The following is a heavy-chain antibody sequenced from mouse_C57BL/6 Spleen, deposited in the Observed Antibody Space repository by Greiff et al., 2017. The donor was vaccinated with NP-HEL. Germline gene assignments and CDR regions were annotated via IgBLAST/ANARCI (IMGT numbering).Heavy chain of an antibody. CDR1: GFTFSSYG. Sequence: EVMLVESGGDLVKPGGSLKLSCAASGFTFSSYGMSWVRQTPDKRLEWVATISSGGSYTYYPDSVKGRFTISRDNAKNTLYLQMSSLKSEDTAMYYCARQRTAQDWYFDVWGTGTTVTVSA. CDR3: ARQRTAQDWYFDV. CDR2: ISSGGSYT. D-gene: IGHD3-2*02. V-gene: IGHV5-6*01. J-gene: IGHJ1*03.